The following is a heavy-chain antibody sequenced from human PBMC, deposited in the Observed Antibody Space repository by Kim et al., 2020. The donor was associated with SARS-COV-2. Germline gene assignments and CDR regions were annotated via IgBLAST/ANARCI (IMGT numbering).Heavy chain of an antibody. CDR2: ISSNSGHT. CDR3: APYYDSNSYRGQWD. V-gene: IGHV1-18*01. CDR1: GYSFSNYG. J-gene: IGHJ4*01. Sequence: ASVKVSCKASGYSFSNYGLVWARQAPGQGLEWMGWISSNSGHTKYAQNVQGRVTLTTDTSTNTGYMEVSSLRSDDTAVYYCAPYYDSNSYRGQWDCGQGT. D-gene: IGHD3-22*01.